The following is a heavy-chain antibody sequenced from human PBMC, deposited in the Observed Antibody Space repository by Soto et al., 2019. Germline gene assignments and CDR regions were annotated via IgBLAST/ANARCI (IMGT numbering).Heavy chain of an antibody. CDR2: ISAYNGKT. V-gene: IGHV1-18*01. CDR1: GYRVPSLD. D-gene: IGHD3-16*01. Sequence: SGKVAGKASGYRVPSLDIRWVRQAPGQGLEWMGWISAYNGKTNYGQKLPGRVTMTTDTSTRTAYMELRSLRSDDTAGYYCAIVGELWFDPWGQGNLVTVSS. CDR3: AIVGELWFDP. J-gene: IGHJ5*02.